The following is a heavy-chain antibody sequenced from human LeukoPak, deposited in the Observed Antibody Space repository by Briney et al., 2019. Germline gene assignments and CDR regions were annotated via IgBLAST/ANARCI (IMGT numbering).Heavy chain of an antibody. CDR3: ARDFGYCTNGVCSNWFDP. CDR1: GFTFSDYY. J-gene: IGHJ5*02. CDR2: ISSSGSTI. Sequence: GGSLRLCCAASGFTFSDYYMSWIRQASGKGLEWVSYISSSGSTIYYADSVKGRFTISRDNAKNSLYLQMNSLRAEDTAVYYCARDFGYCTNGVCSNWFDPWGQGTLVTVSS. D-gene: IGHD2-8*01. V-gene: IGHV3-11*01.